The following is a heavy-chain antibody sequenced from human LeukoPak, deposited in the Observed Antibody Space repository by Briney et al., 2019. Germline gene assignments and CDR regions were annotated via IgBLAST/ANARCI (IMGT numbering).Heavy chain of an antibody. CDR2: IRYDGSNK. V-gene: IGHV3-30*02. CDR1: GFTFSSYG. J-gene: IGHJ3*02. D-gene: IGHD2-15*01. Sequence: GGSLRLSCAASGFTFSSYGMHWVRQAPGKGLEWVAFIRYDGSNKYYADSVKGRFTISRDNSKNTLYLQMNSLRAEDTAVYYFARALAATNAFDIWGQGTMVTVSS. CDR3: ARALAATNAFDI.